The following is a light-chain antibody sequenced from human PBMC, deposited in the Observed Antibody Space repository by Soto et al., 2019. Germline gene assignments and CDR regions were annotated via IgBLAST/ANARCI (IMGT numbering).Light chain of an antibody. CDR2: WAA. CDR3: QQYDITPLA. Sequence: DIVMTQSPDSLAVSLGERATINCKSSQSVLYSTNNKNYLAWYQQKRGQPPKLLIYWAATRQSGVPDRFSGSGSGTDFSLTSSRLQAEDVAVYSGQQYDITPLALGGGTKVEI. V-gene: IGKV4-1*01. J-gene: IGKJ4*01. CDR1: QSVLYSTNNKNY.